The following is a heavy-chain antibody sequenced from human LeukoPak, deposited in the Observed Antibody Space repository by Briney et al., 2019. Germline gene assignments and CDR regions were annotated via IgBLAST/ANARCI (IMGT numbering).Heavy chain of an antibody. CDR1: GFTFSSYA. CDR3: AKFHGYSNW. D-gene: IGHD5-12*01. J-gene: IGHJ4*02. V-gene: IGHV3-23*01. CDR2: ISGSGGST. Sequence: GGSLRLSCAASGFTFSSYAMRWVRQAPGKGLEWVSGISGSGGSTYYADSVKGRFTISRDNSKNTLFLQMNSLRAEDTAVYYCAKFHGYSNWGGPGTLVTVSS.